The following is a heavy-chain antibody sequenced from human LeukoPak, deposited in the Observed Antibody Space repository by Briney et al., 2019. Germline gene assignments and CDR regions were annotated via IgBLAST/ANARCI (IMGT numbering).Heavy chain of an antibody. CDR3: ARAPSEIGGYYPEYFRH. J-gene: IGHJ1*01. V-gene: IGHV3-30*04. CDR2: TSSDGNK. Sequence: GRSLRLSCAVSGFTFISYTMHWVRQAPGKGLEWVALTSSDGNKYFADSVQGRFTISRDNAKNTVSLQMNSLRAEDTGVYYCARAPSEIGGYYPEYFRHWGQGTLVTVSS. D-gene: IGHD3-22*01. CDR1: GFTFISYT.